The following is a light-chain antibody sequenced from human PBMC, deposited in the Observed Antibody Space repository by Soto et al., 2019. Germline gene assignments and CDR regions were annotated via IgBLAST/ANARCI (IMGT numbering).Light chain of an antibody. CDR1: QGISSR. CDR2: SAS. CDR3: QQVNSFPFT. J-gene: IGKJ3*01. Sequence: DLQMTQSPSSVSASVGDRVTITCRASQGISSRLAWYQQKPGKAPNLLIYSASSLQSGVPSRFSGSGSGTDFTLTISSLQPEDFATYYCQQVNSFPFTFGPGTKVDIK. V-gene: IGKV1-12*01.